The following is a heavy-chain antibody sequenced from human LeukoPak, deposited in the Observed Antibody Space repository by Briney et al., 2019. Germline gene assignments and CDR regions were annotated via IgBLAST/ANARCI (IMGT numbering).Heavy chain of an antibody. V-gene: IGHV4-59*08. J-gene: IGHJ6*03. Sequence: SETLSLTCTVSGGSISTYYWSWTRQPPGKGLEWIGYIYYSGSTNYNPSLKSRVSISVDTSKNQFSLKLSSVTAADTAVYYCARVSIAVAGTRYYYYYMDVWGKGTTVTISS. CDR3: ARVSIAVAGTRYYYYYMDV. CDR1: GGSISTYY. D-gene: IGHD6-19*01. CDR2: IYYSGST.